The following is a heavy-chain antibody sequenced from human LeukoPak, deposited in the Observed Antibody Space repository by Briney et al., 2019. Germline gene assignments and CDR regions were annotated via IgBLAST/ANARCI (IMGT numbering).Heavy chain of an antibody. D-gene: IGHD3-22*01. J-gene: IGHJ4*02. V-gene: IGHV4-59*08. CDR1: GGSISSYY. Sequence: SETLSLTCTVSGGSISSYYWSWIRQPPGKGLEWMGYIYYRSTNYNPSVKSRVTISIDTSRTQLSLKLSSVTAADTAVYYCARHYDNDGYYDAHFDYWGQGTLVTVSS. CDR2: IYYRST. CDR3: ARHYDNDGYYDAHFDY.